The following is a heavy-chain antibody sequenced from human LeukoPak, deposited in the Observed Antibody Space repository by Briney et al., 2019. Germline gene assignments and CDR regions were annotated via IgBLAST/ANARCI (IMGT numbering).Heavy chain of an antibody. CDR2: TSSNGGGT. Sequence: GGSLRLSCSASEFTFSSYAMHWVRQAPGKGLEYVSGTSSNGGGTYYADSVKGRFTISRDNSKNTLYLQMSSLRAEDTAAYYCVKGMVWGVNYGMDVWGQGTTVTVSS. CDR3: VKGMVWGVNYGMDV. V-gene: IGHV3-64D*06. CDR1: EFTFSSYA. D-gene: IGHD3-10*01. J-gene: IGHJ6*02.